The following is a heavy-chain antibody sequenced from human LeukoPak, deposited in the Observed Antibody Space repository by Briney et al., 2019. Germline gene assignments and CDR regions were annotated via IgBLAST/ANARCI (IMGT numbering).Heavy chain of an antibody. D-gene: IGHD6-13*01. Sequence: GASVKVSCKASGYTFTSYGISWVRQAPGQGLEWMGWISAYNGNTNYAQKLRGRVTMTTDTSTSTAYMELRSLRSDDTAVYYCARFNQGIAAAGIRYYYMDVWGKGTTVTVSS. V-gene: IGHV1-18*01. J-gene: IGHJ6*03. CDR2: ISAYNGNT. CDR1: GYTFTSYG. CDR3: ARFNQGIAAAGIRYYYMDV.